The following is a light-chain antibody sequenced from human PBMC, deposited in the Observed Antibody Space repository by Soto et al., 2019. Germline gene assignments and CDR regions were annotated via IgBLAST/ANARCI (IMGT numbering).Light chain of an antibody. V-gene: IGLV2-14*01. CDR1: SSDIGDYNY. J-gene: IGLJ3*02. CDR3: SSSTTTTSLVV. Sequence: QSALTQPASVSGSPGQSITISCTGTSSDIGDYNYVSWYQQYPGKVPKLVIYDVSHRPSGVSNRFSGSKSGNTASLTISGLQAEDEVDYYCSSSTTTTSLVVFGGGTKVTVL. CDR2: DVS.